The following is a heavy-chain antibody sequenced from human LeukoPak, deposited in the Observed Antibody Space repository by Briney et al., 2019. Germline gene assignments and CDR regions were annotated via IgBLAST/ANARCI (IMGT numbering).Heavy chain of an antibody. J-gene: IGHJ6*03. D-gene: IGHD3-10*01. CDR3: ARRGPYYYYYMDV. Sequence: SETLSLTCAVYGGSFSGYYWSWIRQPPGKGLEWIGEINHSGSTNYNPSLKSRVTISVDTSKNQFSLKLSSVTAADTAVYYCARRGPYYYYYMDVWGKGTTVTVSS. CDR1: GGSFSGYY. CDR2: INHSGST. V-gene: IGHV4-34*01.